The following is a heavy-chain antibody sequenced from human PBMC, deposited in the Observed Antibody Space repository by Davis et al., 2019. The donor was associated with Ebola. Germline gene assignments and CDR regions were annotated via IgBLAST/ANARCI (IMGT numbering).Heavy chain of an antibody. CDR1: GFTFSDYY. V-gene: IGHV3-11*01. J-gene: IGHJ4*02. Sequence: GESLKISCAASGFTFSDYYMSWIRQAPRKGLEWVSYISSSGSTIYYADSVKGRFTISRDNAKNSLYLQMNSLRAEDTAVYYCARVSYSMTTEDYWGQGTLVTVSS. CDR2: ISSSGSTI. CDR3: ARVSYSMTTEDY. D-gene: IGHD4-17*01.